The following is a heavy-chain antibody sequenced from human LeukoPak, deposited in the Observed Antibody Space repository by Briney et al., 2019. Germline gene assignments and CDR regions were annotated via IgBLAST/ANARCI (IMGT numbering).Heavy chain of an antibody. Sequence: SVKVSFKASGFTFTSSAMQWVRQARGQRLEWIGWIVVGSGNTNYAQKFQERVTITRDMSTSTAYMELSSLRSEDTAVYYCAAGVVVWSGYYGMDVWGQGTTVTVSS. D-gene: IGHD3-3*01. CDR1: GFTFTSSA. J-gene: IGHJ6*02. CDR2: IVVGSGNT. V-gene: IGHV1-58*02. CDR3: AAGVVVWSGYYGMDV.